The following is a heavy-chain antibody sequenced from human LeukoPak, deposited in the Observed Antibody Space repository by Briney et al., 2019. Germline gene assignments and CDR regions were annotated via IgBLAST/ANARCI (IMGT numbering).Heavy chain of an antibody. CDR3: VRTDNLDY. CDR1: GFTFSSYS. CDR2: LKYDGTYT. J-gene: IGHJ4*02. D-gene: IGHD5-24*01. Sequence: GGSLRLSCAASGFTFSSYSMNWVRQAPGKGLVWVSSLKYDGTYTKYADSVKGRFTISRDNTKNTLYLQMNSLRAEDTAVYYCVRTDNLDYWGQGTLVTVSS. V-gene: IGHV3-74*01.